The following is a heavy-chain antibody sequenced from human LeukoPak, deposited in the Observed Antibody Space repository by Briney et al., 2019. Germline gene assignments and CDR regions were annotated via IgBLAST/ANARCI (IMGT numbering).Heavy chain of an antibody. V-gene: IGHV1-69*06. J-gene: IGHJ4*02. CDR2: IIPIFGTA. Sequence: ASVKVSCKASGGTFSSYAISWVRQAPGQGLEWMGGIIPIFGTANYAQKFQGRATITADKSTSTAYMELSSLRSEDTAVYYCATSYYDILTGYRPLAYWGQGTLVTVSS. CDR3: ATSYYDILTGYRPLAY. CDR1: GGTFSSYA. D-gene: IGHD3-9*01.